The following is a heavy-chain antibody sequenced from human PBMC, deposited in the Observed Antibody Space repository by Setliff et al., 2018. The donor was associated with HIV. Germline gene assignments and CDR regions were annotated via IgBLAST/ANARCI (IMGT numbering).Heavy chain of an antibody. CDR3: ARAYFGSWIYY. CDR1: GGSISSYY. J-gene: IGHJ4*02. V-gene: IGHV4-4*09. D-gene: IGHD3-10*01. CDR2: IYSSGST. Sequence: PSETLSLTCTVSGGSISSYYWSWIRQPPGKGLEWLGHIYSSGSTNYNPSLKSRVTISVDTSKNQFSLKLYSVTAADTAVYYCARAYFGSWIYYWGQGTLVTVSS.